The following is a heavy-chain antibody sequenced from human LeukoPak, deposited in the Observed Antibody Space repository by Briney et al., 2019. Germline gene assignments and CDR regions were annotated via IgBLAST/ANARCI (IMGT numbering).Heavy chain of an antibody. J-gene: IGHJ4*02. CDR3: ARLGLYCSSTSCFTIEYYFDY. Sequence: PGGSLRLSCAASGFTFTTYAMSWVRQAPGKGLEWVSGISARGDITYYADSVKGRSTISRDNSRNTPYLQMNSLRAEDTAVYYCARLGLYCSSTSCFTIEYYFDYWGQGTLVTVSS. CDR1: GFTFTTYA. D-gene: IGHD2-2*01. V-gene: IGHV3-23*01. CDR2: ISARGDIT.